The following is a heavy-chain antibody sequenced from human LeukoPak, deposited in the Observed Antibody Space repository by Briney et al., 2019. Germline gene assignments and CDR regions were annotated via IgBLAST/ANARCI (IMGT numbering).Heavy chain of an antibody. CDR2: ISGSAIST. D-gene: IGHD6-19*01. Sequence: GGSLRLSCAASGFTFSSYGMTWVRQAPGKGLEWVSTISGSAISTYYTDSVKGRFTISRDNSKNTLYLLMNSLRAEDTAVYYCAKHHGSGLWYFDFWGQGALVTVSS. CDR1: GFTFSSYG. V-gene: IGHV3-23*01. CDR3: AKHHGSGLWYFDF. J-gene: IGHJ4*02.